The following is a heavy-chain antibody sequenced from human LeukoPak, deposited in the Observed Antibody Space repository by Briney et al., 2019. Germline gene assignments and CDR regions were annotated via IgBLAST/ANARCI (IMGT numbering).Heavy chain of an antibody. CDR2: IKQDGSEK. CDR1: GFTFSDYW. CDR3: ARGGLDSGWPFDY. J-gene: IGHJ4*02. Sequence: GGSLRLSCATSGFTFSDYWMNWVRQAPGKGLEWVANIKQDGSEKYYVGSVKGRFTISRDNAKDSLYLQMNNLRAEDTAVYYCARGGLDSGWPFDYWGQGTLVTVSS. V-gene: IGHV3-7*03. D-gene: IGHD6-19*01.